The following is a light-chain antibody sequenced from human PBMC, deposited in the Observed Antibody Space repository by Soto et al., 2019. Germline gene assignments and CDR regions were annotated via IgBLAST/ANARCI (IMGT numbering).Light chain of an antibody. CDR2: DVS. J-gene: IGKJ1*01. V-gene: IGKV3-20*01. CDR1: QSVISNY. Sequence: EIVLTQSPGTLSLSPGERATLSCRSSQSVISNYLAWYQQKPDQAPRLVIYDVSGRATGIPDRFSGSGSGTDFTLTISRLEPEDFAVYYCQQYGRSPTFGQGTKVEIK. CDR3: QQYGRSPT.